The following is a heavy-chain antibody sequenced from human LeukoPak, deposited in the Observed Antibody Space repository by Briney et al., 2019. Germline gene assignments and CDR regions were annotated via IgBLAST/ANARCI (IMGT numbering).Heavy chain of an antibody. CDR3: AGAVAEHQFDY. Sequence: ASVKVSCKASGGTFSSYAISWVRQAPGQGLEWMGGIIPIFGSSNYAQKFQGRVTMTRDMSTSTVYMELSSLRSEDTAVYYCAGAVAEHQFDYWGQGTLVTVSS. CDR2: IIPIFGSS. J-gene: IGHJ4*02. CDR1: GGTFSSYA. V-gene: IGHV1-69*05. D-gene: IGHD6-19*01.